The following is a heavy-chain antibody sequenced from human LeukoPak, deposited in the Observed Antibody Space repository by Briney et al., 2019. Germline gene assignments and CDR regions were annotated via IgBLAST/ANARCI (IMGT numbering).Heavy chain of an antibody. V-gene: IGHV4-4*02. Sequence: SETLSLTCAVSGGSISSSNWWSWVRQPPGKGLEWIGEIYRSGSTNYNPSLKSRVTISVDKSKNQFSLKLSSVTAADTAVYYCARDRGIAAASDAFDIWGQGTMVTVSS. CDR2: IYRSGST. J-gene: IGHJ3*02. CDR1: GGSISSSNW. CDR3: ARDRGIAAASDAFDI. D-gene: IGHD6-13*01.